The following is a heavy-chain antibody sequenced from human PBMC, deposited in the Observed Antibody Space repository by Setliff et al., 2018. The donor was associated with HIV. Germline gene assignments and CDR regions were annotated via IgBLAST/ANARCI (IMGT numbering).Heavy chain of an antibody. D-gene: IGHD1-1*01. V-gene: IGHV4-59*01. Sequence: SETLSLTCTVSVGSMSRFYWTWIRQPPGKGLEWIGFVYSTGSINYSPSFRGRLTISLETSENQFSLHLTSVTAADTAVYYCARAEGDAYNSLPYFDSWGPGALVTVSS. CDR1: VGSMSRFY. CDR3: ARAEGDAYNSLPYFDS. CDR2: VYSTGSI. J-gene: IGHJ4*02.